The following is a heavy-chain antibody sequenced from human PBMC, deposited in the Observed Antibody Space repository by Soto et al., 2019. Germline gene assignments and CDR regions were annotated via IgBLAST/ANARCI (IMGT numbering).Heavy chain of an antibody. D-gene: IGHD1-26*01. CDR2: IYNNGRT. Sequence: QVQLQESGPGLVKPSQTLSLTCTVSGGSISLGGYYWSWIRQHPGKGLEWIGYIYNNGRTFYNPSLKSRVTISIDTSKNRFSLRLSSVTAVDTAVYYCARDWDPSYGMDVWGQGTTVTVSS. CDR1: GGSISLGGYY. J-gene: IGHJ6*02. CDR3: ARDWDPSYGMDV. V-gene: IGHV4-31*03.